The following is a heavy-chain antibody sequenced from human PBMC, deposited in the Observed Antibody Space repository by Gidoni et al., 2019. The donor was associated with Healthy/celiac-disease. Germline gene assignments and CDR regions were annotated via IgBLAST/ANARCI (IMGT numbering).Heavy chain of an antibody. D-gene: IGHD2-2*02. CDR3: ARDIEGYCSSTSCYRGNWFDP. J-gene: IGHJ5*02. CDR1: GGSISSGSYY. V-gene: IGHV4-61*02. CDR2: IYTSGST. Sequence: QVQLQESGPGLVKPSQTLSLTCTVSGGSISSGSYYWSWIRQPAGKGLEWIGRIYTSGSTNYNPSLKSRVTISVDTSKNQFSLKLSSVTAADTAVYYCARDIEGYCSSTSCYRGNWFDPWGQGTLVTVSS.